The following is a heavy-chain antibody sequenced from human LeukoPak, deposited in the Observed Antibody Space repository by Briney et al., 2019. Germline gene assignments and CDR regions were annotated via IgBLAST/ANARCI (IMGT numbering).Heavy chain of an antibody. D-gene: IGHD2-2*02. V-gene: IGHV1-2*02. Sequence: GASVKVSCKASGYTFTGYYMHWVRQAPGQGLEWMGWINPNSGGTNYAQKFQGRVTMTRDTSISTAYMELSRLRSDDTAVYYCARNSVPAAIPLGFDPWGQGTLVTVSS. CDR2: INPNSGGT. CDR1: GYTFTGYY. CDR3: ARNSVPAAIPLGFDP. J-gene: IGHJ5*02.